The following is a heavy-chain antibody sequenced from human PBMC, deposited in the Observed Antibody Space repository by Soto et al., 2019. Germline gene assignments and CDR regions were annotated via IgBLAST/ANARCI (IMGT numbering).Heavy chain of an antibody. Sequence: VQLVESGGGVVQPGRSLRLSCAASGFTFSDYAMHWVRQAPGKGLEWVAVVSHDGRNTHYADSVKGGFTISRDSSKNTVSLEMPSLRTEDTAVYYCAKGGRQWLVTSGFNYWGQGALVTVSS. V-gene: IGHV3-30*18. CDR2: VSHDGRNT. CDR1: GFTFSDYA. CDR3: AKGGRQWLVTSGFNY. J-gene: IGHJ4*02. D-gene: IGHD6-19*01.